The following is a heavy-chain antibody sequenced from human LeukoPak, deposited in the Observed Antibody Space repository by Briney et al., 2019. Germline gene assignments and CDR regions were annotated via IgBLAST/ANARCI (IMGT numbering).Heavy chain of an antibody. D-gene: IGHD6-6*01. J-gene: IGHJ4*02. CDR2: IYSGGNT. CDR1: GFTVTNNY. Sequence: GGSLRLSCAVSGFTVTNNYMSWVRQAPGKGLEWISVIYSGGNTYYAESVKGRSTISRDSSKNTLSLQMNSLRAEDTAVYYCARGGSSSHFDSWGQGTLVTVSS. V-gene: IGHV3-53*01. CDR3: ARGGSSSHFDS.